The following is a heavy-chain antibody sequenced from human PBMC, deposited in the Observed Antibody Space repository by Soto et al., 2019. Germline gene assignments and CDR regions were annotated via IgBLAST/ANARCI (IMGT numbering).Heavy chain of an antibody. V-gene: IGHV3-23*01. Sequence: GGSLRLSCAASGFTFSSYAMSWVRQAPGKGLEWVSAISGSRGSTYYADSVKGRFTISRDNSKNTLYLQMNSLRAEDTAVYYCAKIVGYCISTSCYHDWFDPWGQGTLVTVSS. CDR3: AKIVGYCISTSCYHDWFDP. J-gene: IGHJ5*02. CDR2: ISGSRGST. CDR1: GFTFSSYA. D-gene: IGHD2-2*01.